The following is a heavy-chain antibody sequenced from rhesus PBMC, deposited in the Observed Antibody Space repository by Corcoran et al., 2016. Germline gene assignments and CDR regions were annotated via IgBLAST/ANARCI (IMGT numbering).Heavy chain of an antibody. D-gene: IGHD2-21*01. CDR2: IYGRRGST. Sequence: QVQLQESGPGLVKPSETLSLTCAVSGYSISSNYWSWIRQPPGMGLEWIGYIYGRRGSTYYNPSLESRVTISTDTSKNQFSLKLSSVTAADTAVYYCARDCTGSGCYVAFDFWGQGLRVTVSS. V-gene: IGHV4-147*01. CDR1: GYSISSNY. CDR3: ARDCTGSGCYVAFDF. J-gene: IGHJ3*01.